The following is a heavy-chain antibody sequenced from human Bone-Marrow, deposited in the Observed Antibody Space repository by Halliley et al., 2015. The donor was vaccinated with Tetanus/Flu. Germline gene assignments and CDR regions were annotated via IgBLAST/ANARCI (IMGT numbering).Heavy chain of an antibody. Sequence: QVQLVQSGAEVKKPGSSIKVSCKASGGTFSTFSINWVRQAPGQGLEWMGMIIPIFGTTNYAQTFQGRVTITADGSTSTAYMELSSLRSEDTALYFCAKVPQGRPTGRYGADVWGQGTMVTVSS. CDR1: GGTFSTFS. V-gene: IGHV1-69*18. CDR2: IIPIFGTT. CDR3: AKVPQGRPTGRYGADV. J-gene: IGHJ6*01.